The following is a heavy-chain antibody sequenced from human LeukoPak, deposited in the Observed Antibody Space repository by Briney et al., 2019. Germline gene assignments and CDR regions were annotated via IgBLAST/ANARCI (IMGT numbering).Heavy chain of an antibody. Sequence: SETLSLTCTVSGGSISGTSYYWGWIRQTPGKGLEWIGSIYYSGSTYYKSSLKSRVTISLDTSKNQFSLKLSSVTAADTAVYYCARARHGYIYGYRPNELGHFFDYWGQGTLVTVSS. CDR1: GGSISGTSYY. V-gene: IGHV4-39*07. J-gene: IGHJ4*02. CDR3: ARARHGYIYGYRPNELGHFFDY. CDR2: IYYSGST. D-gene: IGHD5-18*01.